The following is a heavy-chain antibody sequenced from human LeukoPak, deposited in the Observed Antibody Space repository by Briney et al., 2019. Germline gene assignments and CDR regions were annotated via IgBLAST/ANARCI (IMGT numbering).Heavy chain of an antibody. D-gene: IGHD3-16*01. CDR3: ARDFTDDAFDI. Sequence: SVKVSCKASGSPFSGYYLHWVRQAPGQGLEWMGRIVPILGIPNYAQKFQGRVTITADKSTNTAYMELSSLRSDDTAMYYCARDFTDDAFDIWGQGTMVTVS. J-gene: IGHJ3*02. V-gene: IGHV1-69*04. CDR1: GSPFSGYY. CDR2: IVPILGIP.